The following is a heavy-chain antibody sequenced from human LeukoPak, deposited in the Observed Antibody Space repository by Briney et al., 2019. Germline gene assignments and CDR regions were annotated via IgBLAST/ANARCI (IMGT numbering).Heavy chain of an antibody. Sequence: SETLSLTCAVYGGSFSGYYWSWIRQPPGKGLEWIGEINHSGSTNYNPSLKSRVTISVDTSKNQFSLKLSSVTAADTAVYYCARLGYYGSGSYHCYYYGMDVWGQGTTVTVSS. CDR1: GGSFSGYY. CDR2: INHSGST. D-gene: IGHD3-10*01. CDR3: ARLGYYGSGSYHCYYYGMDV. V-gene: IGHV4-34*01. J-gene: IGHJ6*02.